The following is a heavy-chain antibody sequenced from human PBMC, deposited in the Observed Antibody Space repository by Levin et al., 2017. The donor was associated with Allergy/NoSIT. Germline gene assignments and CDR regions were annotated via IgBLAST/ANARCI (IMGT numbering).Heavy chain of an antibody. CDR3: ARDRRDWDYDYGEYYFDY. V-gene: IGHV4-4*02. D-gene: IGHD5-12*01. Sequence: SETLSLTCAVSGGSISSSNWWSWVRQPPGKGLEWIGEIYHSGSTNYNPSLKSRVTISVDKSKNQFSLKLSSVTAADTAVYYCARDRRDWDYDYGEYYFDYWGQGTLVTVSS. CDR2: IYHSGST. CDR1: GGSISSSNW. J-gene: IGHJ4*02.